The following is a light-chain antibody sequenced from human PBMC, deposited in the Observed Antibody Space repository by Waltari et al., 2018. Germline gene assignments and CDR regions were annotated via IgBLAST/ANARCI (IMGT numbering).Light chain of an antibody. CDR1: SSNLGSNY. Sequence: QSVLTQPPSASGTPGQRVPISCSGSSSNLGSNYVYWYQQLPGTAPKLLIYRNNQRPSGVPDRFSGSKSGTSASLAISGLRSEDEADYYCAAWDDSLSVGLFGGGTKLTVL. V-gene: IGLV1-47*01. CDR2: RNN. J-gene: IGLJ3*02. CDR3: AAWDDSLSVGL.